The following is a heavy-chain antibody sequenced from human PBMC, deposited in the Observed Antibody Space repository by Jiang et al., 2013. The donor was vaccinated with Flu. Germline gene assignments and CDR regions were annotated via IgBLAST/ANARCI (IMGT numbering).Heavy chain of an antibody. Sequence: QAPGKGLEWVSYXSSSGSTIYYADSVKGRFTISRDNAKNSLYLQMNSLRAEDTAVYYCARDHSGYSYADDAFDIWGQGTMVTVSS. J-gene: IGHJ3*02. CDR2: XSSSGSTI. CDR3: ARDHSGYSYADDAFDI. D-gene: IGHD5-18*01. V-gene: IGHV3-11*01.